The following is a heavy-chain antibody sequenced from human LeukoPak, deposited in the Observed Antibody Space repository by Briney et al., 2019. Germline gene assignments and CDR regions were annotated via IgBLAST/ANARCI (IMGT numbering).Heavy chain of an antibody. CDR1: GGSISSGSYY. V-gene: IGHV4-61*02. J-gene: IGHJ4*02. CDR3: ARAPGPHPFDY. Sequence: SQTLSLTCTVSGGSISSGSYYWSWIRQPAGKGLEWIGRIYTSGSTNYNPSIKSRVTISVDTSKNQFSLKLSSVTAADTAVYYCARAPGPHPFDYWGQGTLVTVSS. D-gene: IGHD3-10*01. CDR2: IYTSGST.